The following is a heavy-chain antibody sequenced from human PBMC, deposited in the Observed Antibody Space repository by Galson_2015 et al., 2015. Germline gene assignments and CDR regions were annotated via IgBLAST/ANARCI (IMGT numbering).Heavy chain of an antibody. CDR3: ARVGGDIAARTWGFFDS. V-gene: IGHV3-30-3*01. CDR2: ISYDGSNK. CDR1: GFTFSSYA. J-gene: IGHJ4*02. Sequence: SLRLSCAASGFTFSSYAMHWVRQAPGKGLEWVAVISYDGSNKFYADPQKGRFTISRDNSKNTLYLQMNSRRPEDTAVYYGARVGGDIAARTWGFFDSWGPGTLVAVSS. D-gene: IGHD6-6*01.